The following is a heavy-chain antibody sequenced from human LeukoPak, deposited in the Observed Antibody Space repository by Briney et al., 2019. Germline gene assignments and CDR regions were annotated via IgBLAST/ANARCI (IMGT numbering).Heavy chain of an antibody. Sequence: GGSLRLSCAASGFTFSPYSMNWVRQAPGKGLEWVSSIRGSSPYIYYADSVKGRFTISRDNAKNSLYLQMNSLRAEDTAVYYCARDPPYYDNSGYYYDYWGQGTLVTVSS. CDR3: ARDPPYYDNSGYYYDY. J-gene: IGHJ4*02. CDR1: GFTFSPYS. D-gene: IGHD3-22*01. CDR2: IRGSSPYI. V-gene: IGHV3-21*01.